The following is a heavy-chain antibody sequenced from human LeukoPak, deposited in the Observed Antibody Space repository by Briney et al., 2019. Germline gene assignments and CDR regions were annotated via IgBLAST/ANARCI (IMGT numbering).Heavy chain of an antibody. CDR2: INHSGST. Sequence: SETLSLTCAVYGGSFSGYYWSWIRQPPGKGLEWIGEINHSGSTNYNPSLKSRVTISVDTSKNQFSLKLSSVTAADTAVYYCARGGIAVAGTRRRVWFDPWGQGTLVTVSS. CDR1: GGSFSGYY. CDR3: ARGGIAVAGTRRRVWFDP. J-gene: IGHJ5*02. D-gene: IGHD6-19*01. V-gene: IGHV4-34*01.